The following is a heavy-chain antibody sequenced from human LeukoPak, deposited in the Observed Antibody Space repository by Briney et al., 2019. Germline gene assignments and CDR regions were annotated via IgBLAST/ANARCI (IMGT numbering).Heavy chain of an antibody. J-gene: IGHJ4*02. Sequence: SESLSLTCTVSGGSISSSSYYWGWIRQPPGKGLEWIGSIYYSGSTYYNPSLKSRVTISVDTSKNQFSLKLSSVTAADTAVYYCARHLLGITIFGVVSGGYFDYWGQGTLVTVSS. V-gene: IGHV4-39*01. CDR2: IYYSGST. D-gene: IGHD3-3*01. CDR1: GGSISSSSYY. CDR3: ARHLLGITIFGVVSGGYFDY.